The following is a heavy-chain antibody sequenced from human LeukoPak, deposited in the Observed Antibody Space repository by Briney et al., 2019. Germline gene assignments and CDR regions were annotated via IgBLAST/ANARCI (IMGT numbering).Heavy chain of an antibody. CDR1: GFTFSSYE. CDR2: ISTSGSNI. CDR3: ARTPEYYYGSGSYSGYFYF. V-gene: IGHV3-48*03. D-gene: IGHD3-10*01. J-gene: IGHJ4*02. Sequence: GGSLRLSCAASGFTFSSYEVSWVRQAPRKGLEWVSYISTSGSNIHYADSVKGRFTISRDNAKNSLYLQMNSLRAEDTAVYYCARTPEYYYGSGSYSGYFYFSGQRTLGTASS.